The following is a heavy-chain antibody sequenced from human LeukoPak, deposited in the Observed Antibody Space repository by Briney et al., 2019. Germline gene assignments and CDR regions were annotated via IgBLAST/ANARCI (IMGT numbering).Heavy chain of an antibody. J-gene: IGHJ4*02. CDR2: IWEDGSQK. CDR3: ARGTSTSKIDY. CDR1: GFTLSHYW. Sequence: GGSLRLSCTTSGFTLSHYWMNCVRQAPGKGLEWVANIWEDGSQKYYVDSVKGRFTISRDNAKNSLYLQMNSLRAEDTAVYYCARGTSTSKIDYWGQGTLVTVSS. V-gene: IGHV3-7*01. D-gene: IGHD1-7*01.